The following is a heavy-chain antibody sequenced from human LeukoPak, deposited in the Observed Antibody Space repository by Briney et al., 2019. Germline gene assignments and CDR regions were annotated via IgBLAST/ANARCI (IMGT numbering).Heavy chain of an antibody. D-gene: IGHD1-26*01. V-gene: IGHV4-30-4*01. CDR3: ARERGGSYSPFDY. CDR1: GGSISSGDYY. CDR2: IYYSGST. Sequence: PSETLSLTCTVSGGSISSGDYYWSWIRQPPGKGLEWIGYIYYSGSTYYNPSLKSRVTISADTSKNQFSLKLSSVTAADTAVYYCARERGGSYSPFDYWGQGTLVTVSS. J-gene: IGHJ4*02.